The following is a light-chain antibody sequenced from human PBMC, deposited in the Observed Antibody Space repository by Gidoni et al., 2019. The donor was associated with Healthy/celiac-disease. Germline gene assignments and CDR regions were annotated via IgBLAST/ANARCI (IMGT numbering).Light chain of an antibody. J-gene: IGKJ1*01. CDR1: QSVLYSSNNKNY. Sequence: DIVMTQSPASLAVSLGERATINCKSSQSVLYSSNNKNYLAWYQQKPGQPPKLLIYWASTRESGVPDRFSGSGSGTDFTLTISSLQAEDVAVYYCQQYYXTRTFGQGTKVEXK. V-gene: IGKV4-1*01. CDR3: QQYYXTRT. CDR2: WAS.